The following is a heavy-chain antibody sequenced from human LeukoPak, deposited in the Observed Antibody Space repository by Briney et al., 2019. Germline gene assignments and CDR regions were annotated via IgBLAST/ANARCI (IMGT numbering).Heavy chain of an antibody. CDR2: ISYDGSNK. V-gene: IGHV3-30*18. CDR1: GFTFSSYG. Sequence: PGGSLRLSCAASGFTFSSYGMHWVRQAPGKGLEWVAVISYDGSNKYYADSVKGRFTISRDNSKNTLYLQMNSLRAEDTAVYYCAKSRPHYDFWSGYYDYWGQGTLVTVSS. J-gene: IGHJ4*02. CDR3: AKSRPHYDFWSGYYDY. D-gene: IGHD3-3*01.